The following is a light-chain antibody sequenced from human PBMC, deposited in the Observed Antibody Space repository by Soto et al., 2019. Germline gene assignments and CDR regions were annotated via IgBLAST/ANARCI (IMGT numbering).Light chain of an antibody. CDR3: QQYNNWPRT. J-gene: IGKJ1*01. V-gene: IGKV3-15*01. Sequence: EIVMTQSPATLSXSPXXXXTXXXRASQSVSSNLAWYQQKPGQAPRLLIYGASTRATGIPARFSGSGSGTEFTLTISSLQSEDFAVYYCQQYNNWPRTFGQGTKVDIK. CDR2: GAS. CDR1: QSVSSN.